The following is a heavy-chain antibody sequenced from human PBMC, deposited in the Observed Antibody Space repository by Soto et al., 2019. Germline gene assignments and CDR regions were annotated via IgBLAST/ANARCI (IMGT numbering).Heavy chain of an antibody. D-gene: IGHD6-19*01. CDR3: ARSGDSSGWFAGGNWFDP. CDR1: GYSFTSYW. J-gene: IGHJ5*02. CDR2: IDPSDSYT. Sequence: GESLKISCKGSGYSFTSYWISWVRQMPGKGLEWVGRIDPSDSYTNYSPSFQGHVTISADKSISTAYLQWSSLKASDTAMYYCARSGDSSGWFAGGNWFDPWGQGTLVTVSS. V-gene: IGHV5-10-1*01.